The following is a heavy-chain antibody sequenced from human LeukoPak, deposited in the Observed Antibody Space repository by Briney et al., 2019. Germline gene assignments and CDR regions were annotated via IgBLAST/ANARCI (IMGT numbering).Heavy chain of an antibody. CDR3: AKDGFQSSEWSPPLNS. D-gene: IGHD3-3*01. J-gene: IGHJ4*02. V-gene: IGHV3-23*01. CDR2: ISGHAGST. CDR1: GFPLNMYF. Sequence: GGSLRLSCEISGFPLNMYFMRWVRQAPGKGLEWVSLISGHAGSTQYADSVEGRFTISRDARRNTLYVQMYSLRAEDTATYFCAKDGFQSSEWSPPLNSWGQGTLVTVSA.